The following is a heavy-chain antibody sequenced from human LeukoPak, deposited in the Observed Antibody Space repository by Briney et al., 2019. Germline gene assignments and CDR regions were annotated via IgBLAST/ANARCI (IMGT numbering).Heavy chain of an antibody. V-gene: IGHV3-66*01. J-gene: IGHJ4*02. CDR3: ARYDCGRSGFDY. CDR2: IYSGGTT. Sequence: GGSLRLSCAASGFTVSTNYMTWVRQAPGKGLEWVSVIYSGGTTYYADSVKGRFSISRDTSKNTLYLQMNSLRAEDTAVYYCARYDCGRSGFDYWGQGTLVTVSS. D-gene: IGHD2-21*01. CDR1: GFTVSTNY.